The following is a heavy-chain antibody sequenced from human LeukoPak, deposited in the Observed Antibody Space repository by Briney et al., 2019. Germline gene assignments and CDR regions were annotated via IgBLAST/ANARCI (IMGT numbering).Heavy chain of an antibody. D-gene: IGHD7-27*01. CDR1: GYTFTGYY. J-gene: IGHJ6*03. Sequence: ASVTVSCKASGYTFTGYYMHWVGQAPGQGREGMGRINPNSGGTNYAQQFQGSVTTTKDTSISTAYMELSRLRSDDTAVYYCARPPRTGAYYYMDVWGKGTTVTVSS. CDR3: ARPPRTGAYYYMDV. V-gene: IGHV1-2*06. CDR2: INPNSGGT.